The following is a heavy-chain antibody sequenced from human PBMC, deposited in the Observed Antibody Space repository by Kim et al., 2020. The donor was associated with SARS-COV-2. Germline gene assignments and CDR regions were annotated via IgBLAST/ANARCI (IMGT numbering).Heavy chain of an antibody. D-gene: IGHD1-1*01. V-gene: IGHV1-18*01. CDR3: ARYPERYVFWVDP. Sequence: YAQKLQGRVTMTTDTSTSTAYMELRSLRSDDTAVYYCARYPERYVFWVDPWGQGTLVTVSS. J-gene: IGHJ5*02.